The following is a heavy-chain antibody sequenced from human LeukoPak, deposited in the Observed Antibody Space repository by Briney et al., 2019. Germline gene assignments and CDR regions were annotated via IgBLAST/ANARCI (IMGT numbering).Heavy chain of an antibody. CDR3: ARIGEVFAFDI. CDR2: INHNSGGT. D-gene: IGHD3-10*01. Sequence: ASVKVSCKASGYTFTGYYIHWVRQAPGQGLELMGWINHNSGGTIPAQKFQGRVTMTRDTSVSTAHMELTRLRSDDTAVYYCARIGEVFAFDIWGQGTMVTVSS. J-gene: IGHJ3*02. V-gene: IGHV1-2*02. CDR1: GYTFTGYY.